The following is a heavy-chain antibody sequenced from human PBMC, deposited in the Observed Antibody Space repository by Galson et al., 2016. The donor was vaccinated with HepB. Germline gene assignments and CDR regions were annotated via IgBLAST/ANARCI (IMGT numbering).Heavy chain of an antibody. CDR2: IWYDGSNK. V-gene: IGHV3-33*08. CDR1: GFTFSNYA. Sequence: SLRLSCAASGFTFSNYAMSWVRQAPGKGLEWVALIWYDGSNKHYADSVKGRFTISRDNSKNTLCLQMNSLTAEDTAVYYCARFGGSLGMDVWGQGTTVTVSS. D-gene: IGHD2-15*01. CDR3: ARFGGSLGMDV. J-gene: IGHJ6*02.